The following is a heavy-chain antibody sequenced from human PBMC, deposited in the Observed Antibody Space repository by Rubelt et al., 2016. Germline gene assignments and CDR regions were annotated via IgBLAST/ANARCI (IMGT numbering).Heavy chain of an antibody. Sequence: QVQLVQSGAEVKKPGASVKVSCKVSGYTLTELSMHWVRQAPGKGLAWMGGFDPEDGETIYAQKFQGRVTMTEDTSTDTAYMGLSSRRSEDTAVYYCATRSLWFGEIDRYFDYWGQGTLVTVSS. J-gene: IGHJ4*02. D-gene: IGHD3-10*01. V-gene: IGHV1-24*01. CDR3: ATRSLWFGEIDRYFDY. CDR2: FDPEDGET. CDR1: GYTLTELS.